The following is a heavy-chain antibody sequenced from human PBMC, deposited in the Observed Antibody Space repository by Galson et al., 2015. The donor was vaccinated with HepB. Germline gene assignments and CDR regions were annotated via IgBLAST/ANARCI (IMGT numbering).Heavy chain of an antibody. D-gene: IGHD6-6*01. V-gene: IGHV3-9*01. Sequence: SLRLSCAASGFTFDDYAMHWVRQAPGKGLEWVSGISWNSGSIGYADSVKGRFTISRDNAKNSLYLQMNSLRAEDTALYYCAKGEYSSSRSNFDYWGQGTLVTVSS. J-gene: IGHJ4*02. CDR3: AKGEYSSSRSNFDY. CDR1: GFTFDDYA. CDR2: ISWNSGSI.